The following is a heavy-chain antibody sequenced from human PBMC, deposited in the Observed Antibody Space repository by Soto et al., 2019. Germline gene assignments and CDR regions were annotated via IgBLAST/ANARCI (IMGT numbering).Heavy chain of an antibody. V-gene: IGHV1-2*04. J-gene: IGHJ5*02. CDR2: INPNSGGT. CDR1: GYTFTGYY. D-gene: IGHD3-22*01. Sequence: ASVKVSCKASGYTFTGYYMHWVRQAPGQGLEWMGWINPNSGGTNYAQKFQGWVTMTRDTSISTAYMELSRLRSEDTAVYYCARPTRYYYDSSGQSAWFDPWGQGTLVTVSS. CDR3: ARPTRYYYDSSGQSAWFDP.